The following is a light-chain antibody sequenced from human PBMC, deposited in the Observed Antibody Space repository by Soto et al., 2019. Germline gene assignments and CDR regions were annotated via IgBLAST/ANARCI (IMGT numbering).Light chain of an antibody. J-gene: IGLJ1*01. CDR2: DVN. CDR3: SSYTSTYSLV. Sequence: QSVLTQPASVSGSPGQSITISCTGTSSDVGAYNYVSWYQQHPGKAPKLMIYDVNNRPSGVSNRFSGSKSGNTASLTISGLQAEDEATYHCSSYTSTYSLVFGTGTKVTVL. CDR1: SSDVGAYNY. V-gene: IGLV2-14*01.